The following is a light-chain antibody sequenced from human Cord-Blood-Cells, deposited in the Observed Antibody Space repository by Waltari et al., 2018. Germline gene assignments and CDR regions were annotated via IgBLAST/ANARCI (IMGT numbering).Light chain of an antibody. J-gene: IGKJ3*01. CDR2: GAS. V-gene: IGKV3-20*01. CDR3: QQYGSSPPT. Sequence: EIVLTQSPGTLSLSPGERATLSCRASQSVSSSYLAWYQQKPGQAPRLLIYGASSRATGIPDRFSGSGSGTDCTLTISRLEPEDLAVYYCQQYGSSPPTFGPGTKVDIK. CDR1: QSVSSSY.